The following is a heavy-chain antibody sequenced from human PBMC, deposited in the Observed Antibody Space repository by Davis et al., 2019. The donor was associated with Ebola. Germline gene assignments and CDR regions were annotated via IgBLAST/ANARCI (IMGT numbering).Heavy chain of an antibody. CDR2: INHSGST. J-gene: IGHJ4*02. CDR3: ARLTMIASRDFDY. V-gene: IGHV4-39*01. Sequence: PSETLSLTCTVSGGSVSSGGYYWSWIRQPPGKGLEWIGEINHSGSTNYNPSLKSRVTISVDTSKNQFSLKLSSVTAADTAVYYCARLTMIASRDFDYWGQGTLVTVSS. CDR1: GGSVSSGGYY. D-gene: IGHD3-22*01.